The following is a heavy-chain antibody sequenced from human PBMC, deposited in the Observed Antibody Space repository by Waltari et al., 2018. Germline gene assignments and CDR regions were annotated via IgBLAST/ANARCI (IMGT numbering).Heavy chain of an antibody. V-gene: IGHV4-38-2*01. CDR2: IYHSGST. CDR3: ARVPHSGQDYYYYMDV. D-gene: IGHD6-19*01. CDR1: GYSISSGYY. Sequence: QVQLQESGPGLVKPSETLSLTCAVSGYSISSGYYWGWIRQPPRKGLEWIGSIYHSGSTYYNPSLKSRVTISVDTSKNQFSLKLSSVTAADTAVYYCARVPHSGQDYYYYMDVWGKGTTVTVSS. J-gene: IGHJ6*03.